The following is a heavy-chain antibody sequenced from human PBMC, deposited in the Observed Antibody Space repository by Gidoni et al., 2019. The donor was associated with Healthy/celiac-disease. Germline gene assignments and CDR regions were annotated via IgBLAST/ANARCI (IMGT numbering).Heavy chain of an antibody. CDR2: IYYSGST. J-gene: IGHJ6*02. CDR3: ARDRKVAPTEYYYYYYGMDV. Sequence: QVQLQESGPGLVKPSETLSLTCTVSGGSISSYYWSWIRQPPGKGLEWIGYIYYSGSTNYNPSLKSRVTISVDTSKNQFSLKLSSVTAADTAVYYCARDRKVAPTEYYYYYYGMDVWGQGTTVTVSS. V-gene: IGHV4-59*01. CDR1: GGSISSYY. D-gene: IGHD2-15*01.